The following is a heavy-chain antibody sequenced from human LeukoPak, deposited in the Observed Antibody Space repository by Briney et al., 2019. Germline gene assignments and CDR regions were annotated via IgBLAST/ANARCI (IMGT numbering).Heavy chain of an antibody. CDR2: ISSSSSYT. CDR3: ARGIGKDVFNI. J-gene: IGHJ3*02. Sequence: GGSLRLSCAASGFTFSDYYMSWIRQAPGKGLEWVSYISSSSSYTNYADSVKGRFTISRDNAKNSLYLQMYSLRAEDTAVYYWARGIGKDVFNIGAKGKMAPVSS. V-gene: IGHV3-11*06. CDR1: GFTFSDYY. D-gene: IGHD2-15*01.